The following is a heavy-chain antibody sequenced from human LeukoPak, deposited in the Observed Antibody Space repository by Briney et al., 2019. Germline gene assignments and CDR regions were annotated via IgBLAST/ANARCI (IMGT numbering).Heavy chain of an antibody. CDR3: AGTWAFDF. J-gene: IGHJ4*02. CDR1: GFTFGNDW. V-gene: IGHV3-74*01. D-gene: IGHD1-26*01. CDR2: ISGDGTTT. Sequence: PGGSLRLSCAVSGFTFGNDWMHWVRQAPGKGLLWVSRISGDGTTTNYADSVKGRFTISRDNAKNTLYLQMDSLRAEDTAVYYCAGTWAFDFWGQGTLVTVSS.